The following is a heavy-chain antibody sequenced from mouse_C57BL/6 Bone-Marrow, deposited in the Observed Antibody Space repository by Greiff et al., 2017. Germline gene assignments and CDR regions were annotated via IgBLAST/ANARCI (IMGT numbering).Heavy chain of an antibody. CDR1: GYTFTSYG. D-gene: IGHD1-1*01. CDR2: IYPRIGNT. Sequence: QVQLQQSGAELARPGASVKLSCKASGYTFTSYGISWVKQRTGQGLEWIGEIYPRIGNTYYNEKFKGKATLTADKSSSTAYMELRSLTSADSAVYFCAGDRDDGSSYPYYVDYWGQGTTLTVSS. J-gene: IGHJ2*01. V-gene: IGHV1-81*01. CDR3: AGDRDDGSSYPYYVDY.